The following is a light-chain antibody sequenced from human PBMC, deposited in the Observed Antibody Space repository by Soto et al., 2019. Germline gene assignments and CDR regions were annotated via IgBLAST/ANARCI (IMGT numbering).Light chain of an antibody. Sequence: DIQMTQSPSSLSAPVGDRVTITCRASQSIGNLLNWYQQRPGKAPSLLIYLTSTVLIGVPSRFTGSGSGTDFTLTISSLQPEDFATYFCQQSHKTPWTFGQGTKVDIK. CDR3: QQSHKTPWT. V-gene: IGKV1-39*01. J-gene: IGKJ1*01. CDR1: QSIGNL. CDR2: LTS.